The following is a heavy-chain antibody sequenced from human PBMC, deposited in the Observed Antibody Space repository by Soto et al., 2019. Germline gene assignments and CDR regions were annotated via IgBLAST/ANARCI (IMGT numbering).Heavy chain of an antibody. CDR1: GFTFSSYD. V-gene: IGHV3-13*01. CDR2: IGTAGDT. D-gene: IGHD2-2*01. CDR3: ARGGGLVPAATPVWDY. Sequence: GGSLRLSCAASGFTFSSYDMHWVRQATGKGLEWVSAIGTAGDTYYPGSVKGRFTISRENAKNSLYLQMNSLRAGDTAVYYCARGGGLVPAATPVWDYWGQGTLVTVSS. J-gene: IGHJ4*02.